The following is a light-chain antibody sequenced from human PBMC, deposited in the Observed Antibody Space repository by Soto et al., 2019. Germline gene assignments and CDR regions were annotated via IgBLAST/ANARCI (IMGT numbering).Light chain of an antibody. V-gene: IGLV3-1*01. CDR1: KLGDKY. J-gene: IGLJ2*01. Sequence: SSELTQPPSVSVSPGQKASITCPGDKLGDKYACWYQQKPGQSPVLVIYQDSKRPSGIPERFSGSNSGNTATLTISGTQAMDEADYYCQAWDSSTGVVFGGGTKLTVL. CDR2: QDS. CDR3: QAWDSSTGVV.